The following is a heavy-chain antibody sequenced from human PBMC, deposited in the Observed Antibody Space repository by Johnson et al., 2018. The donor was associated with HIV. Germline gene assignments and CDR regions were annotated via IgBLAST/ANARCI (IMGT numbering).Heavy chain of an antibody. J-gene: IGHJ3*02. CDR1: A. D-gene: IGHD6-19*01. V-gene: IGHV3-23*01. CDR3: ARAGAVGFDAFDI. CDR2: ISGSDHST. Sequence: AMSWVRQAPGKGLEWVSPISGSDHSTYYADSVKGRFTISRDNSKNTLYLQMNSLRAEDTAVYYCARAGAVGFDAFDIWGQGTMVTVSS.